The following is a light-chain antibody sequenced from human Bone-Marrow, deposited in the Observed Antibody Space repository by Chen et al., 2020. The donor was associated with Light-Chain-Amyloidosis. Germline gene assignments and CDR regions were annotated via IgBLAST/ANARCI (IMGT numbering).Light chain of an antibody. CDR3: SSYTITNTLV. CDR2: GVT. J-gene: IGLJ1*01. V-gene: IGLV2-14*01. CDR1: SSDVGGDNH. Sequence: QSALTQPASVSGSPGQSITISCTGTSSDVGGDNHVSWYQQHPDKAPKLMIYGVTNRPSWVPDRFSGSKSDNTASLTISGLQTEDEADYCCSSYTITNTLVFGSGTRVTVL.